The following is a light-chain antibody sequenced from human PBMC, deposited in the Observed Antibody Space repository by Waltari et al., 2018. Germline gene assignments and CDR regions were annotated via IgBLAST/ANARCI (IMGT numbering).Light chain of an antibody. Sequence: EIVLTQSPGTLSLSPGETATLSCRARQSVRGTLAWYPQKPGQAPRLLSYSSSISTTGITDRFSGSGSGTYFSLTITRLEPEDFAVYYCQQHGTLPATFGQGTKVEIK. V-gene: IGKV3-20*01. CDR1: QSVRGT. CDR3: QQHGTLPAT. J-gene: IGKJ1*01. CDR2: SSS.